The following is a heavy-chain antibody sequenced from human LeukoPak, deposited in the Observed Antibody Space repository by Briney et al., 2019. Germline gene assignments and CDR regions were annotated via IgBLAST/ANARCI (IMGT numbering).Heavy chain of an antibody. J-gene: IGHJ4*02. CDR2: ISSSSYI. D-gene: IGHD3-3*01. CDR3: ARGPPFWSGYYILY. Sequence: PGGSLRLSCAASGFTFSSYSMNWVRQAPGKGLEWVSSISSSSYIYYADSVKGRFTISRDNAKNSLYLQMNSLRAEDTAVYYCARGPPFWSGYYILYWGQGTLVTVSS. CDR1: GFTFSSYS. V-gene: IGHV3-21*01.